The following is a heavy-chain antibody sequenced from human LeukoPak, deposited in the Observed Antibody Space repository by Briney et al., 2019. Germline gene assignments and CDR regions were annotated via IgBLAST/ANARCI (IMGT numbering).Heavy chain of an antibody. J-gene: IGHJ4*02. D-gene: IGHD1-26*01. CDR3: VRVWEPSLLL. CDR2: TYSGGSA. CDR1: GVTLRSYL. V-gene: IGHV3-53*01. Sequence: GGSLTLSCPASGVTLRSYLWRCLRQAPGKGLEWVSVTYSGGSAYYADSVKGRSTISRHNANNMVYLQMNSLRGEDTAVYYCVRVWEPSLLLGGRGILVTVSS.